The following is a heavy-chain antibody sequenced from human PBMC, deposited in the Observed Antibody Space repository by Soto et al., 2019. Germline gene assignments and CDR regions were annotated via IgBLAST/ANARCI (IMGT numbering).Heavy chain of an antibody. CDR1: GYSFTSYA. V-gene: IGHV1-3*01. J-gene: IGHJ5*02. Sequence: ASVKVSCKASGYSFTSYAIHWMRQAPGQRLEWMGWINAGNGNTKVPQKFQGRVTFTRDTSASTVYMEVSSLRSEDTAVYYCARVLFGRGNWFDPWGQGTLVIVSS. D-gene: IGHD3-3*01. CDR3: ARVLFGRGNWFDP. CDR2: INAGNGNT.